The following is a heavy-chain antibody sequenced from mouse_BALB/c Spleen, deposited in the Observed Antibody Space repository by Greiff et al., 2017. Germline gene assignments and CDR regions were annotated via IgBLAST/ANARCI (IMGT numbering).Heavy chain of an antibody. CDR2: ISSGGGST. CDR3: ARHLTSYYFDY. J-gene: IGHJ2*01. CDR1: GFAFSSYD. Sequence: DVKLVESGGGLVKPGGSLKLSCAASGFAFSSYDMSWVRQTPEKRLEWVAYISSGGGSTYYPDTVKGRFTISRDNAKNTLYLQMSSLKSEDTAMYYCARHLTSYYFDYWGQGTTLTVSS. D-gene: IGHD1-1*01. V-gene: IGHV5-12-1*01.